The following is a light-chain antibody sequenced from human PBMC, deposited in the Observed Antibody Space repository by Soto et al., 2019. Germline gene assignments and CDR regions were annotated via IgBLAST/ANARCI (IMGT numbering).Light chain of an antibody. CDR3: QQYGSSSWT. Sequence: EIVLTQSPGTLSLSPGERATLSCRASQSVNSRYLAWYQQKPGQAPRLLTHGASSRATGVPDRFSGSGSGTDFTLTISRLEPEDFAVYYCQQYGSSSWTFGQGTKVEIK. J-gene: IGKJ1*01. CDR2: GAS. CDR1: QSVNSRY. V-gene: IGKV3-20*01.